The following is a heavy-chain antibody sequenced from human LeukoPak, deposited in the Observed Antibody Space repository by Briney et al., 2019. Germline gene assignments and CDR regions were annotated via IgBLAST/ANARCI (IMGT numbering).Heavy chain of an antibody. CDR1: GFTFSSYW. J-gene: IGHJ4*02. V-gene: IGHV3-74*01. D-gene: IGHD3-22*01. CDR3: ARVGGYPADYSSDFFDY. CDR2: INGDGSNI. Sequence: PGGSLRLSCVASGFTFSSYWMHWVRQDPRKGLVWVSRINGDGSNINYADSVRGRFTISRDNAKNTLYLQMNTLRVEDTAVYYCARVGGYPADYSSDFFDYWGQGTLVTVSS.